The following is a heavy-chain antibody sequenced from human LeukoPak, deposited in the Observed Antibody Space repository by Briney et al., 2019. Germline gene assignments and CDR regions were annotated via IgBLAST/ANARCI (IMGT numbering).Heavy chain of an antibody. CDR2: IRISGDMT. CDR3: ANEEVPTDY. V-gene: IGHV3-23*01. CDR1: GFPFSSHA. J-gene: IGHJ4*02. Sequence: GGSLRLSCAVSGFPFSSHAMSWVRQAPGRGLEWVSGIRISGDMTYYADSVQGGFIISRDNSKNTVYLQMDSLRVEDTAVYYCANEEVPTDYWGQGTLVTVSS. D-gene: IGHD4/OR15-4a*01.